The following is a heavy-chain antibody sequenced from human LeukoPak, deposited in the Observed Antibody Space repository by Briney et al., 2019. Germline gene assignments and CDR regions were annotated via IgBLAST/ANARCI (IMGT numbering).Heavy chain of an antibody. CDR1: GFTFSSHA. CDR3: TRRGRESNGRGPFDY. D-gene: IGHD1-26*01. Sequence: GGSLRLSCAAFGFTFSSHAMCWVRQAPRQGLEWVSCIGGTGDSTYYADSVKGRFTISRDNSKNTLYLQMNSLRAEDTSVYYCTRRGRESNGRGPFDYWGQGTPVTVSS. V-gene: IGHV3-23*01. CDR2: IGGTGDST. J-gene: IGHJ4*02.